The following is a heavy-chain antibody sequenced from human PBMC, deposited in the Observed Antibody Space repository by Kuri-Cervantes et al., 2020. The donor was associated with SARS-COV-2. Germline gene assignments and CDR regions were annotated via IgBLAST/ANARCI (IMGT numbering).Heavy chain of an antibody. J-gene: IGHJ3*02. V-gene: IGHV3-23*01. CDR3: ANGGSGYYLHDAFDI. CDR2: ISGSGGST. D-gene: IGHD3-22*01. CDR1: GFTFSSYA. Sequence: GESLKISCAASGFTFSSYAMSWVRQAPGKGLEWVSAISGSGGSTYYADSVKGRFTISRDNSKNTLYLQMNSLRAEDTAVYYCANGGSGYYLHDAFDIWGQGTMVTDSS.